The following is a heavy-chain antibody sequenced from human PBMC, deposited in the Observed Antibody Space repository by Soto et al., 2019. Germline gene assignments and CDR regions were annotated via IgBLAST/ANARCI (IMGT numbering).Heavy chain of an antibody. D-gene: IGHD3-9*01. CDR3: ARGSDYDVLTGFYALFL. V-gene: IGHV4-59*01. Sequence: SETLSLTCTVSGGSFSSYSWSWIRQPPGKGLEWIGYIYYSGITKYNPSFKSRVTISVDMSKSQFSLRLSSVTAADTAVYYCARGSDYDVLTGFYALFLWGQGTLVTVSS. CDR2: IYYSGIT. J-gene: IGHJ4*02. CDR1: GGSFSSYS.